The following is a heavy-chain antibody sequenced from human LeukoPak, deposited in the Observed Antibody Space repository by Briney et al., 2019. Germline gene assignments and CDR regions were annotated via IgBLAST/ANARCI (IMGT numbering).Heavy chain of an antibody. CDR1: GGSFSDYF. CDR3: ARVAHPSRNGYYLGY. J-gene: IGHJ4*02. D-gene: IGHD5-12*01. CDR2: INHSGST. V-gene: IGHV4-34*01. Sequence: PSETLSLTCAVYGGSFSDYFWTWVRQSPGKGPKWIGEINHSGSTNYNPSLKSRVTISADTSKSQFSLKVTSVTAADTALYYCARVAHPSRNGYYLGYWGQGTLVTISS.